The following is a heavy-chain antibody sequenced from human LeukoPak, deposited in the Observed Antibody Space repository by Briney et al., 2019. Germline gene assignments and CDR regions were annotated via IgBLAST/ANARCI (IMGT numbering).Heavy chain of an antibody. J-gene: IGHJ4*02. CDR3: ARAKYYYDSSGYYLWDY. V-gene: IGHV1-69*04. CDR2: IIPILGIA. D-gene: IGHD3-22*01. Sequence: SVKVSCKASGYTFTSYDINWVRQAPGQGLEWMGRIIPILGIANYAQKFQGRVTITADKSTSTAYMELSSLRSEDTAVYYCARAKYYYDSSGYYLWDYWGQGTLVTVSS. CDR1: GYTFTSYD.